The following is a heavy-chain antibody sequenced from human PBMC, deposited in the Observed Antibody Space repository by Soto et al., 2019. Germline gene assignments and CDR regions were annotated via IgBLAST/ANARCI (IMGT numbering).Heavy chain of an antibody. V-gene: IGHV3-23*01. CDR2: ITDTGGDA. D-gene: IGHD3-10*01. CDR1: GLTFGGRA. CDR3: ARGSTDSYPGSRIFDF. Sequence: SLRLSCVASGLTFGGRAMSWVRQAPGEGLQWVSTITDTGGDAKYADSVRGRFVISRDNSKNTLYLQMTSLTAEDSAMYFCARGSTDSYPGSRIFDFWGRGTLVTVSS. J-gene: IGHJ4*02.